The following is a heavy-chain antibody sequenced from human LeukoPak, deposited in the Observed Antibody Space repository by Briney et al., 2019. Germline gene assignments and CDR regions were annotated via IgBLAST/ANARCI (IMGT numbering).Heavy chain of an antibody. D-gene: IGHD3-10*01. CDR3: TTGITMVRGVIHLIDY. CDR1: GFTFSNAW. J-gene: IGHJ4*02. V-gene: IGHV3-15*01. Sequence: PGGSLRLSCAASGFTFSNAWMSWVRQAPGKGLEWVGRIKSKTDGGTTDYAAPVKGRFTISRDDSKNTLYLQMNSLKTEDAAVYYCTTGITMVRGVIHLIDYWGQGTLVTVSS. CDR2: IKSKTDGGTT.